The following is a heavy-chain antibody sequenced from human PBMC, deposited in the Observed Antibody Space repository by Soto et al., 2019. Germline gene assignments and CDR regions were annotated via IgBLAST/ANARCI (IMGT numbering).Heavy chain of an antibody. J-gene: IGHJ4*02. CDR1: GGSISSDDYY. V-gene: IGHV4-30-4*01. D-gene: IGHD1-1*01. Sequence: SETLSLTCTVSGGSISSDDYYWRRLRQPPGKGLEWIGYTYYSGMTSCNPSLSGRLTISKDTSKNKFSLRVNSVTAADTAMYYCARDRGNSRDYFDYGPQGTRVTVSS. CDR3: ARDRGNSRDYFDY. CDR2: TYYSGMT.